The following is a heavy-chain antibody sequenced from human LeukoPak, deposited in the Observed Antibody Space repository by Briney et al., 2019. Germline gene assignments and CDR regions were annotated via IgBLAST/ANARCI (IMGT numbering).Heavy chain of an antibody. J-gene: IGHJ6*03. V-gene: IGHV1-46*01. Sequence: GASVKVSCKASGYTFTSYYMHWVRQAPGQGLEWMGIINPSGGSTSYAQKFQGRVTMTRDTSTSTVYMELSSLRSEDTAVYYCARAGWQWLNISDKTNYYYYYYMDVWGKGTTVTVSS. CDR1: GYTFTSYY. D-gene: IGHD6-19*01. CDR3: ARAGWQWLNISDKTNYYYYYYMDV. CDR2: INPSGGST.